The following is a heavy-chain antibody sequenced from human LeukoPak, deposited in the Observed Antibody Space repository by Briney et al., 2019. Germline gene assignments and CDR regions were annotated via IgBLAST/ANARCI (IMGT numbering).Heavy chain of an antibody. Sequence: ASVKVSCKASGYTFTGYYMHWVRQAPGQGLEWMGWINPNSGGTNYAQKFQGRVTMIRDTSISTAYMELSRLRSDDTAVYYCARAEDRTYYYYMDVWGKGTTVTVSS. J-gene: IGHJ6*03. CDR1: GYTFTGYY. CDR2: INPNSGGT. D-gene: IGHD3-22*01. CDR3: ARAEDRTYYYYMDV. V-gene: IGHV1-2*02.